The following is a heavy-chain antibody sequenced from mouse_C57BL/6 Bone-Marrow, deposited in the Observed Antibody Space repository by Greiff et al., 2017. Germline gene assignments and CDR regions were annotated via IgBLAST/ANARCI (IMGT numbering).Heavy chain of an antibody. V-gene: IGHV1-66*01. CDR2: IYPGSGNT. D-gene: IGHD2-3*01. CDR3: ARIGGYYVYYDRDY. CDR1: GYSFTSYY. Sequence: VQLQQSGPELVKPGASVKISCKASGYSFTSYYIHWVKQRPGQGLEWIGWIYPGSGNTKYNEKFKGKATLTADTSSSTAYMQLRSLTSEDSAVYYCARIGGYYVYYDRDYWGQGTSVTVSS. J-gene: IGHJ4*01.